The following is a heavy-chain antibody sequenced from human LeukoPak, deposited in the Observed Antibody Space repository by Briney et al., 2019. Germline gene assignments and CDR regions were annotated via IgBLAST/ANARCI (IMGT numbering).Heavy chain of an antibody. CDR3: ARRDRGAFSPTY. V-gene: IGHV5-51*01. D-gene: IGHD3-10*01. Sequence: GESLKISCRSSGYNFATYWIGWVRQMPGKGLEWMGIIYPGDSDTRYSPSFQGQVTISADESINTAYLQWSSLKASDTAIYYCARRDRGAFSPTYWGQGTLVTVSS. CDR2: IYPGDSDT. J-gene: IGHJ4*02. CDR1: GYNFATYW.